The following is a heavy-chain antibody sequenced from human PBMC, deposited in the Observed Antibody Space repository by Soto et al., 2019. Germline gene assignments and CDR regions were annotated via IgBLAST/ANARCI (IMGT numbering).Heavy chain of an antibody. Sequence: QITLKESGPTLVKPTQTLTLTCTFSGFSLSTSGVGVGWIRQPPGKALEWLAVIYWDDYKHYSPSLKSRLTTTKDTSKNQVDLTMTNMDPVDTATYYCAHKGYGDYPLDYWRQGTLLTVSS. J-gene: IGHJ4*02. CDR2: IYWDDYK. V-gene: IGHV2-5*02. CDR3: AHKGYGDYPLDY. CDR1: GFSLSTSGVG. D-gene: IGHD4-17*01.